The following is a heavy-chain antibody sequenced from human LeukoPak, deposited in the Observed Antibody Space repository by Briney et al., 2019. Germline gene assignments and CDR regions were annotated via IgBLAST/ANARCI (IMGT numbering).Heavy chain of an antibody. Sequence: GGSLRLSCAASGFSITTYGMHWVRQAPGKGLEWVSSISSSSSYIYYADSVKGRFTISRDNAKNSLYLQMNSLRAEDTAVYHCARAFYDFWSGYHKGYMDVWGKGTTVTVSS. CDR2: ISSSSSYI. CDR3: ARAFYDFWSGYHKGYMDV. V-gene: IGHV3-21*01. D-gene: IGHD3-3*01. J-gene: IGHJ6*03. CDR1: GFSITTYG.